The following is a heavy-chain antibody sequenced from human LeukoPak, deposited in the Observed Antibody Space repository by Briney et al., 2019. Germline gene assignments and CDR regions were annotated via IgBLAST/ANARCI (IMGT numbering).Heavy chain of an antibody. CDR2: IYYSGST. Sequence: SETLSLTCTVSGGSISSYYWSWIRQPPGKGLEWIGYIYYSGSTNYNPSLKSRVTISVDTSKNQFSLKLSSVTAADTAVYYCARGRGGFYYFDYWGLGTMVTVSS. CDR3: ARGRGGFYYFDY. CDR1: GGSISSYY. J-gene: IGHJ4*02. V-gene: IGHV4-59*01. D-gene: IGHD2-15*01.